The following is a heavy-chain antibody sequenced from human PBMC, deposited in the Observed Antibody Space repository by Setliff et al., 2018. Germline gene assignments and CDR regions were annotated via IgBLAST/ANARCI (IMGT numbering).Heavy chain of an antibody. J-gene: IGHJ4*02. CDR2: IHSSGRS. V-gene: IGHV4-4*08. Sequence: PSETLSLTCTVSDVSISGYYWSWIRQPPGKGLEWIGYIHSSGRSNYNPSLKSRVTTSIDTSKNQFSLKLSSVTAEDTAIYYCARDDYCGGGICSVRLDYWGQGALVTVSS. D-gene: IGHD2-15*01. CDR3: ARDDYCGGGICSVRLDY. CDR1: DVSISGYY.